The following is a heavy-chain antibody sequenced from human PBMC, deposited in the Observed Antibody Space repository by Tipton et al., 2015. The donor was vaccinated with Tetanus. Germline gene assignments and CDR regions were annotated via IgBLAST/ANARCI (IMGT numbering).Heavy chain of an antibody. D-gene: IGHD3-16*02. J-gene: IGHJ4*02. V-gene: IGHV4-39*01. CDR3: AQGKSNQGMLS. Sequence: TLSLTCTVSGGSISSNVYYWAWIRQPPGKGPQWIGNIFYSGSINYSPSLKSRLTISADTAKNQFSLKLNSVTASDTAVYYCAQGKSNQGMLSWGQGTLVTVSS. CDR1: GGSISSNVYY. CDR2: IFYSGSI.